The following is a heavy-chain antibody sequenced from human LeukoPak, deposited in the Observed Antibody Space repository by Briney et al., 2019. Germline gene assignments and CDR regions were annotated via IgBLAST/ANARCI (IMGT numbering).Heavy chain of an antibody. Sequence: EASVKVSCKTSGYTFTSFGISWVRQAPGQGLEWMGWISAYNGDTKSAPKFQGRVTMTTDTPTTTAYMDLRSLRSDDTAVYYCASRWSIAVAGTGDDFDYWGQGTLVTVSS. CDR3: ASRWSIAVAGTGDDFDY. V-gene: IGHV1-18*01. CDR2: ISAYNGDT. J-gene: IGHJ4*02. CDR1: GYTFTSFG. D-gene: IGHD6-19*01.